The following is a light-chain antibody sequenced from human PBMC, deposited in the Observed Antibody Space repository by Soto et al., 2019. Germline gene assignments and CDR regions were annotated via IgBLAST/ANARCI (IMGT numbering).Light chain of an antibody. J-gene: IGKJ2*01. V-gene: IGKV2D-29*01. Sequence: DIVMTQIPLSLSVPPGQPASISCKSSQSLLHSDGKTYLCWYLQRPGQPPQLPFYEVSNPFLRVPERFSGSGSGTDFTLKISPVEAEDVGVYYCIQSIQLPGTFGKGTKLEIK. CDR3: IQSIQLPGT. CDR2: EVS. CDR1: QSLLHSDGKTY.